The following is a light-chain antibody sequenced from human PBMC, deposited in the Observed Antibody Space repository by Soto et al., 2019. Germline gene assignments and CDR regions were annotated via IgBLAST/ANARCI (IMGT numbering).Light chain of an antibody. CDR2: AAS. V-gene: IGKV1-16*01. Sequence: DIQMTQSPSSLSASVVDRVTTTFRASRGIDTYLAWFQQKPGKAPKTLIYAASSLHSGVPSRFSGSGFGTDFTLTISSLQPEDFATYYCQHYNGYPQTFGQGTRLEIK. CDR1: RGIDTY. CDR3: QHYNGYPQT. J-gene: IGKJ5*01.